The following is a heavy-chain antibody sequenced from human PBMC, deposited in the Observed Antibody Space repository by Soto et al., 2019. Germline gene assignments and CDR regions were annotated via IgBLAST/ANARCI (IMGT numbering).Heavy chain of an antibody. D-gene: IGHD1-26*01. V-gene: IGHV1-18*01. J-gene: IGHJ5*02. CDR3: ARIVGADRRWFDP. CDR2: ISAYNGNT. CDR1: GYTFTNYG. Sequence: GASVKVSCKASGYTFTNYGITWVRQAPGQGLEWMGWISAYNGNTNYAQKLQGRVTMTTDTSTSTAYMELRSLRPDDTAVYYCARIVGADRRWFDPWGQGTLVTVSS.